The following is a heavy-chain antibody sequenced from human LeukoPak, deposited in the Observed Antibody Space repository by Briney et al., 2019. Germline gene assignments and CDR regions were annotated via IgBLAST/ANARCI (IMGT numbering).Heavy chain of an antibody. D-gene: IGHD6-13*01. J-gene: IGHJ4*02. V-gene: IGHV4-39*07. CDR1: GGSISSSSYY. CDR3: ARGGIAAAFGY. CDR2: IYYSGST. Sequence: SQTLSLTCTVSGGSISSSSYYWGWIRQPPGRGLEWIGSIYYSGSTYNNPSLKSPVTRSVDTSKNQFSLKLSSVTAADTAVYYCARGGIAAAFGYWGQGTLVTVSS.